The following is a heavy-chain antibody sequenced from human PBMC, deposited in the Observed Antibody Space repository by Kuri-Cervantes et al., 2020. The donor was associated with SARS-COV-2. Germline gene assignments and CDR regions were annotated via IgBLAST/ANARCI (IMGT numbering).Heavy chain of an antibody. CDR1: GGSLSGYY. CDR3: ARNAPPPSQYCSSASCYGGYYFDY. CDR2: INHSGST. J-gene: IGHJ4*02. Sequence: SETLSLTCAVYGGSLSGYYWSWIRKPPGKGLEWIGEINHSGSTNYNPSLKSRVTISVDTSKNQFSLKLSSVTAADTAVYYCARNAPPPSQYCSSASCYGGYYFDYWGQGTLVTVSS. V-gene: IGHV4-34*01. D-gene: IGHD2-2*01.